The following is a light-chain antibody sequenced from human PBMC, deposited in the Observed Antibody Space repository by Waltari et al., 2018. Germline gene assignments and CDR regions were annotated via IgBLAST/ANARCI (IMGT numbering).Light chain of an antibody. V-gene: IGKV1-27*01. J-gene: IGKJ3*01. Sequence: DIQMTQSPSSLSASVGDRVTITCRASQDISNFLAWYQQKPVKVPKLLIYAASTLQSGVPSRFSGSGSGTDFTLTISSLQPEDVATYYCQKYNSARITFGPGTKVDIE. CDR3: QKYNSARIT. CDR1: QDISNF. CDR2: AAS.